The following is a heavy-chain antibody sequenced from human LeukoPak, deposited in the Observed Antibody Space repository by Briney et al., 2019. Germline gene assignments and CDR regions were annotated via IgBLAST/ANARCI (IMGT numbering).Heavy chain of an antibody. J-gene: IGHJ4*02. V-gene: IGHV3-30-3*01. Sequence: GGSLRLSCAASGFTFSSYAMHWVRQAPGKGLEWVAVISYDGSNKYYADSVKGRFTISRDNSKNTLYLQMNSLRAEDTAVYYCASCSGGSCYSAYWGQGTLVTVSS. D-gene: IGHD2-15*01. CDR2: ISYDGSNK. CDR3: ASCSGGSCYSAY. CDR1: GFTFSSYA.